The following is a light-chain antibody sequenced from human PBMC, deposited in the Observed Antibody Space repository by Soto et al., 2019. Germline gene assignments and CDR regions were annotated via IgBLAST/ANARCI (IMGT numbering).Light chain of an antibody. CDR3: LLSYTGRLYV. CDR1: TGPVTNGHF. Sequence: QAVVTQEHSLTVSPGGTVTLTCGSSTGPVTNGHFPYWFQQKPGQAPRTLIYDTDNKHSWTPARFSASLLGGKAALTLSVALSEDEAGYSGLLSYTGRLYVFGPGTKLTVL. J-gene: IGLJ1*01. CDR2: DTD. V-gene: IGLV7-46*01.